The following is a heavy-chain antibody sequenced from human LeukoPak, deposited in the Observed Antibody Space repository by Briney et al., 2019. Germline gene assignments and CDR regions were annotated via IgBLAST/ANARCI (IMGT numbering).Heavy chain of an antibody. J-gene: IGHJ4*02. D-gene: IGHD6-19*01. CDR3: AIRPGIAVAGDY. Sequence: GESLKISFQGSGSGFTNYWIGWVRQLPGKGLEWMGIIYPGDSDTRYSPSFQGQVTISADNSISPAYLQWSSLKASDTAMYYCAIRPGIAVAGDYWGQGTLVTVSS. CDR2: IYPGDSDT. V-gene: IGHV5-51*01. CDR1: GSGFTNYW.